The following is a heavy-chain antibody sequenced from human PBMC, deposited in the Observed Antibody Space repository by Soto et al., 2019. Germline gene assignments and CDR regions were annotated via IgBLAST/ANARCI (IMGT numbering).Heavy chain of an antibody. CDR1: GYTFTSYY. CDR3: ARAVGVFWSGLNYNYMKV. V-gene: IGHV1-46*03. CDR2: INPSGGST. D-gene: IGHD3-3*01. J-gene: IGHJ6*03. Sequence: GASVKVSCKASGYTFTSYYMHWVRQAPGQGLEWMGIINPSGGSTSYAQKFQGRVTMTRDTSTSTVYMELSSLRSEDTAVYYCARAVGVFWSGLNYNYMKVWRKGPRVTVSS.